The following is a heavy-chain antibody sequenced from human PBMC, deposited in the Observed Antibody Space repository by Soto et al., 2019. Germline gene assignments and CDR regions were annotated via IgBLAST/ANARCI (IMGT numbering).Heavy chain of an antibody. V-gene: IGHV1-8*01. CDR2: MNPNSGNT. D-gene: IGHD2-2*01. Sequence: QVQLVQSGAEVKKPGASVKVSGKASGYTFTSYDINWVRQATGQGLEWMGWMNPNSGNTGYAQKFQGRVTMTRNTCISTAYMELSSLRSEDTAVYYCARGDIVVVPAATGTPWFDPWGQGTLVTVSS. J-gene: IGHJ5*02. CDR1: GYTFTSYD. CDR3: ARGDIVVVPAATGTPWFDP.